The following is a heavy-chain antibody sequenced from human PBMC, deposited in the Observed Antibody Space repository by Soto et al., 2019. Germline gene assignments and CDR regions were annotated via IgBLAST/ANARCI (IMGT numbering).Heavy chain of an antibody. D-gene: IGHD1-1*01. CDR3: ATHTGGTRGPYFDY. CDR2: INYSGRT. Sequence: QVQLQESGPGLVKPSDTLSLTCAVSGHSISSSNWWGWIRQSPGKGLEWIGYINYSGRTYYSPSLKTRLTSSVDTSQNQFSRKLSSVTAVDTTVYYCATHTGGTRGPYFDYWCQGTLVTVSS. V-gene: IGHV4-28*01. CDR1: GHSISSSNW. J-gene: IGHJ4*02.